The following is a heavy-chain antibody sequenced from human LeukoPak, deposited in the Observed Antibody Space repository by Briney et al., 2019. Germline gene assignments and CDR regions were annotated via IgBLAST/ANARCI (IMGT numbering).Heavy chain of an antibody. J-gene: IGHJ4*02. Sequence: GGSLRLSCEASGLTLSTNYISWIRQAPGKGLEWVSYSSSSGSTMYYADSVKGRFAISRDNAKNSLYLQMNSLRADDTAVYYCARRRDFIDFWGQGTLVTVSS. V-gene: IGHV3-11*01. CDR2: SSSSGSTM. CDR3: ARRRDFIDF. CDR1: GLTLSTNY. D-gene: IGHD3/OR15-3a*01.